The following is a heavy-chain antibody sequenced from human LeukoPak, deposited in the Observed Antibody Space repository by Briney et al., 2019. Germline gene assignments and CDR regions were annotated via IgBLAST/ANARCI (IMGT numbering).Heavy chain of an antibody. Sequence: GGSLRLSCAASGFTFSSYSMNWVRQAPGKGLEWVSYISSSSSTIYYADSVKGRFTISRDNAKNSLYLQMNSLRDEDTAVCYCARDRRITIFGVVPTNWFDPWGQGTLVTVSS. CDR1: GFTFSSYS. V-gene: IGHV3-48*02. J-gene: IGHJ5*02. D-gene: IGHD3-3*01. CDR3: ARDRRITIFGVVPTNWFDP. CDR2: ISSSSSTI.